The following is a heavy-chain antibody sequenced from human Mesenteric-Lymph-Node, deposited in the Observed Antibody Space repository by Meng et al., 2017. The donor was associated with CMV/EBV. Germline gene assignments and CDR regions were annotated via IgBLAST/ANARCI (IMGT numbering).Heavy chain of an antibody. V-gene: IGHV1-46*01. CDR1: GYTFTSYY. J-gene: IGHJ6*02. CDR2: INPSGGST. D-gene: IGHD5-18*01. CDR3: AREGYSYGYESSYYYYYGMDV. Sequence: ASVKVSCKASGYTFTSYYMHWVRQAPGQGLEWMGIINPSGGSTSYAQKFQGRVTMTRDTSTSTVYMELSSLRSEDTAVYYCAREGYSYGYESSYYYYYGMDVWGQGTTVTVSS.